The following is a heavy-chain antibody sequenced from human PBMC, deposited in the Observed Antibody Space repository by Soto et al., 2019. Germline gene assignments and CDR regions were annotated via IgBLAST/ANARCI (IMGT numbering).Heavy chain of an antibody. D-gene: IGHD1-26*01. CDR3: ARDQRSHYRGGYQFDP. Sequence: GGSLRLSCAASGFTFSSYWMSWVRQAPGKGLEWVANIKQDGSEKYYVDSVKGRFTISRDNAKNSLYLQMNSLRAEDTAVYYCARDQRSHYRGGYQFDPWGQGTLVTVSS. CDR1: GFTFSSYW. V-gene: IGHV3-7*01. J-gene: IGHJ5*02. CDR2: IKQDGSEK.